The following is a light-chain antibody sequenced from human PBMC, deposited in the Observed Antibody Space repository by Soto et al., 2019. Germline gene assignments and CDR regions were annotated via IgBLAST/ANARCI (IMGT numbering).Light chain of an antibody. CDR2: AAS. CDR3: QQTYSTPLT. J-gene: IGKJ4*01. CDR1: QTISSY. Sequence: IQMTQSPSSLSASVGDRVTITCRASQTISSYVNWYQQEPGEAPKLLIHAASSLQSGVPSRFSGSGSGTDFTLSISSLQPEDFATYYCQQTYSTPLTFGGGTKVEI. V-gene: IGKV1-39*01.